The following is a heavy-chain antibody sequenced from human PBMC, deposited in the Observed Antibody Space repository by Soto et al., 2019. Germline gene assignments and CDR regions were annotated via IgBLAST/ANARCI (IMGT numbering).Heavy chain of an antibody. Sequence: PGGSLRLSCAASGFTFSSYAMSWVRQAPGKGLEWVSAISGSGGSTYYADSVKGRFTISRDNSKNTLYLQMNSLRAEDTAVYYCAKDFSSSWRINWFDPWGQGTLVTVSS. J-gene: IGHJ5*02. V-gene: IGHV3-23*01. D-gene: IGHD6-13*01. CDR2: ISGSGGST. CDR1: GFTFSSYA. CDR3: AKDFSSSWRINWFDP.